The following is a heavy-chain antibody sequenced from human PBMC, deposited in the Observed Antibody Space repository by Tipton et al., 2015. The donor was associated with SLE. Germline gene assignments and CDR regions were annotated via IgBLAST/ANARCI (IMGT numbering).Heavy chain of an antibody. D-gene: IGHD6-19*01. Sequence: TLSLTCTVSGGSISSYYWSWIRQPPGKGLEWIGYIYYSGSTNYNPSLKSRVTISVDTSKNQFSLKLSAVTAAVTAVYYCARQGAVAGFDYWGQGTLVTVSS. CDR1: GGSISSYY. CDR3: ARQGAVAGFDY. V-gene: IGHV4-59*08. CDR2: IYYSGST. J-gene: IGHJ4*02.